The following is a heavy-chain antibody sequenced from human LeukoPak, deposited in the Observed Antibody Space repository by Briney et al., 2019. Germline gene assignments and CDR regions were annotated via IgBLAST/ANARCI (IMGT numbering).Heavy chain of an antibody. Sequence: XVXXXXXQGXEWMGWINPNSGGTNYAQKFQGRVTMTRDTSISTAYMELSRLRSDDTAVYYCARVWGGYKLDYWGQGTLVTVSS. D-gene: IGHD5-24*01. CDR3: ARVWGGYKLDY. CDR2: INPNSGGT. J-gene: IGHJ4*02. V-gene: IGHV1-2*02.